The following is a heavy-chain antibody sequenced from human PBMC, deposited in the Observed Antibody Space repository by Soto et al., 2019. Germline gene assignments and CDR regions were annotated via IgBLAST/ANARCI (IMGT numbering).Heavy chain of an antibody. D-gene: IGHD6-13*01. CDR1: GFTFSSYA. J-gene: IGHJ4*02. V-gene: IGHV3-30-3*01. CDR3: AREEGDSSSWYFDY. Sequence: QVQLVESGGGVVQPGRSLRLSCAASGFTFSSYAMHWVRQAPGKGLVWVAVISYDGSNKYYADSVKGRFTITRDNSKNTLYLQMNSLRADDTAVYYCAREEGDSSSWYFDYWGQGTLVTVSS. CDR2: ISYDGSNK.